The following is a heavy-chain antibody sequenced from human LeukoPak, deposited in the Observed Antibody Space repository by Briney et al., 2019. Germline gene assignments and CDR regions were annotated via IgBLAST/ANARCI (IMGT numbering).Heavy chain of an antibody. J-gene: IGHJ4*02. D-gene: IGHD6-13*01. Sequence: SETLSLTCTVSGXSISSSSYYWGWIRQPPGKGLEWIGSIYYSGSTYYNPSLKSRVTISVDTSKNQFSLKLSSVTAADTAVYYRVLGRAGYSRNVGYWGQGTLVTVSS. V-gene: IGHV4-39*01. CDR3: VLGRAGYSRNVGY. CDR1: GXSISSSSYY. CDR2: IYYSGST.